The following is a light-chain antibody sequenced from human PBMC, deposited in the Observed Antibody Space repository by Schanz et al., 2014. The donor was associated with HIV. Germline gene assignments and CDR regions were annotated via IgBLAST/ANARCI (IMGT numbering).Light chain of an antibody. Sequence: EIVLTQSPGRLSLSPGERATLSCRASQSVSGSQLAWFQLKRGQPPRLLIYATSFRAVGIPDRFSGSGSETDFTLTISGLEPEDFAVYYCQHYYSYPYTFGQGTEVEIK. J-gene: IGKJ2*01. V-gene: IGKV3-20*01. CDR3: QHYYSYPYT. CDR2: ATS. CDR1: QSVSGSQ.